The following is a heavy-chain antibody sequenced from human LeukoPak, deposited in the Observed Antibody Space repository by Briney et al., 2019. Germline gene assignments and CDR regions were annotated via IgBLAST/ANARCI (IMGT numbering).Heavy chain of an antibody. CDR1: RFTFSSYG. V-gene: IGHV3-23*01. CDR3: AKSSYYDASGYYREYYFDY. D-gene: IGHD3-22*01. J-gene: IGHJ4*02. CDR2: ISGSGGST. Sequence: GGSLRLSCAASRFTFSSYGMSWVRQAPGKGLEWVSSISGSGGSTYYADPVKGRFTISRDNSKNTLYLQMNSLRDEDTAVYYCAKSSYYDASGYYREYYFDYWGQGTLVTVSS.